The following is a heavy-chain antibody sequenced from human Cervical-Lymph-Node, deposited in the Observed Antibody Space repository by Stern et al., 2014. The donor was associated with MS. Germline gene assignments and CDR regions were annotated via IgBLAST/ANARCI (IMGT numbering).Heavy chain of an antibody. CDR1: GYTFTNYY. V-gene: IGHV1-46*01. CDR3: TRAVGGVGRE. D-gene: IGHD3-16*01. CDR2: INPNGSVT. J-gene: IGHJ4*02. Sequence: VQLVESGPEVKKPGASVMVSCKTSGYTFTNYYILWVRQAPGQGLEWMGIINPNGSVTASAQKFQGRLTMTRDTSTTTVYMRLITLTSEDTAMYYCTRAVGGVGREWGQGTLVFVSS.